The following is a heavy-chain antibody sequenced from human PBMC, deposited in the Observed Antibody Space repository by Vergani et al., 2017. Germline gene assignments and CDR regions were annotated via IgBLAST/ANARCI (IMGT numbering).Heavy chain of an antibody. CDR3: ARDTRGGEWSGGY. CDR2: VNPNSGGT. V-gene: IGHV1-2*02. D-gene: IGHD3-16*01. J-gene: IGHJ4*02. CDR1: GFTFSGYY. Sequence: QVQLVQSGAEVKKPGASVKVSCKTSGFTFSGYYIHWVRQPPGQGLEWMGWVNPNSGGTNYAQKFQGRVTMTRDTSINTAYMELNRLKSDDTAMYYCARDTRGGEWSGGYWGQGTLVTVSS.